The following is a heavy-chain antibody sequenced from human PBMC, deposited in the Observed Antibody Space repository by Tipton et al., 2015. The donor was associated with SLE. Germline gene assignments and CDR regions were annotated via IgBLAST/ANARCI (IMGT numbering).Heavy chain of an antibody. CDR3: ARGTYYDFWSGYSDY. J-gene: IGHJ4*02. Sequence: SLRLSCAASGFTVSSYAMHWVRQAPGKGLEWVAVISYDGSNKYYADSVKGRFTISRDNSKNTLYLQMNSLRAEDTAVYYCARGTYYDFWSGYSDYWGQGTLVTVSS. CDR1: GFTVSSYA. D-gene: IGHD3-3*01. V-gene: IGHV3-30*04. CDR2: ISYDGSNK.